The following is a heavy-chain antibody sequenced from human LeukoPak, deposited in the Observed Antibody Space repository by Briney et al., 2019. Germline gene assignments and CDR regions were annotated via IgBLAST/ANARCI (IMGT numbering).Heavy chain of an antibody. CDR2: IKQDGSEK. J-gene: IGHJ3*02. CDR3: ASLYSPHIAAAEAAFDI. CDR1: GFTFRSYW. D-gene: IGHD6-13*01. Sequence: PGGSLRLSCAASGFTFRSYWMSWVRQPPEKGLEWVANIKQDGSEKYYVDSVKGRFTISRDNAKNSLYLQMNSLRSEDTAVYYCASLYSPHIAAAEAAFDIWGQGTMVTVSS. V-gene: IGHV3-7*03.